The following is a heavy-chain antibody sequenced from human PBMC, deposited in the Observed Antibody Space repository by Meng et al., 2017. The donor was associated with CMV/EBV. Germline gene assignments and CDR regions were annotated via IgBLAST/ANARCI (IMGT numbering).Heavy chain of an antibody. J-gene: IGHJ6*02. D-gene: IGHD3-3*01. Sequence: GSLRLSCAASGFTFISYAMSWVRQAPGKGLEWMGEINHSGSTNYNPSLKSRVTISVDTSKNQFSLKLSSVTAADTAVYYCARGGLDFWSGYYPSRYYGMDVWGQGTTVTVSS. CDR3: ARGGLDFWSGYYPSRYYGMDV. CDR2: INHSGST. V-gene: IGHV4-34*01. CDR1: GFTFISYA.